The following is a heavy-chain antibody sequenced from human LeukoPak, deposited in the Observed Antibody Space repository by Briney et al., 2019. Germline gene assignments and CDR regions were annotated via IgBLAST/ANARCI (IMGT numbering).Heavy chain of an antibody. J-gene: IGHJ3*02. CDR2: IWYDGSNK. CDR3: ARDAPRNYDILTGYPTHAFDI. V-gene: IGHV3-33*01. CDR1: GFTFSSYG. D-gene: IGHD3-9*01. Sequence: GGSLRLSCSASGFTFSSYGMHWVRQAPGKGLEWVAVIWYDGSNKHYADSVKGRFTISRDNSKNTLYLQMNSLRAEDTAVYYCARDAPRNYDILTGYPTHAFDIWGQGTMVTVSS.